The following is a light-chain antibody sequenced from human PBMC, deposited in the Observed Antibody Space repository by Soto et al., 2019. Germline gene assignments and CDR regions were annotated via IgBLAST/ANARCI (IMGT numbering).Light chain of an antibody. V-gene: IGLV1-44*01. CDR2: SDN. J-gene: IGLJ1*01. Sequence: QAVVTQPPSASGTPGQKVTISCSGSSSNIGTYSVSWYQQFPGTAPRLLIYSDNQRPSGVPDRFSASKSGASASLAISGLQSEDEADFYCAAWDDSLNCCVFGTGTKLTVL. CDR1: SSNIGTYS. CDR3: AAWDDSLNCCV.